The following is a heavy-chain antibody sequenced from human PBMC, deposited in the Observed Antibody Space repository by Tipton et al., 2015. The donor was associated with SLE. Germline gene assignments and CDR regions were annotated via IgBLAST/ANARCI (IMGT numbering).Heavy chain of an antibody. Sequence: SLRLSCAASGFTFSSYAMSWVRQAPGKGLEWVSVIYSGGSSTYYADSVKGRFTTSRDNSKNTLYLQMNSLRAEDTAVYYCAKVGPPLAVAYTGYYYYYMDVWGKGTTVTVSS. CDR1: GFTFSSYA. D-gene: IGHD3-16*01. J-gene: IGHJ6*03. CDR2: IYSGGSST. CDR3: AKVGPPLAVAYTGYYYYYMDV. V-gene: IGHV3-23*03.